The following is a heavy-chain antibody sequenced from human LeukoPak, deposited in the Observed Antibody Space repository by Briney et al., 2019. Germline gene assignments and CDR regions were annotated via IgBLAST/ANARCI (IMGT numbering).Heavy chain of an antibody. CDR1: GFTFSSYA. CDR2: ISGSGGST. Sequence: PGGSLRLSCAASGFTFSSYAMSWVRQAPGKGLEWVSAISGSGGSTYYADSVKGRFTISRDNSKNTLYLQMNSLRAEDTAVYYCAKGYCSSTSYYSRFDPWGQGALVTVSS. D-gene: IGHD2-2*01. V-gene: IGHV3-23*01. J-gene: IGHJ5*02. CDR3: AKGYCSSTSYYSRFDP.